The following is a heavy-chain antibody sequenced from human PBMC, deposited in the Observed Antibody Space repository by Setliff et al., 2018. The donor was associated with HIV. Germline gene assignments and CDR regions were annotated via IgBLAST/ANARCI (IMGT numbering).Heavy chain of an antibody. D-gene: IGHD3-3*01. CDR1: GYTFTGYY. Sequence: ASVKVSCKASGYTFTGYYMHWVRQAPGQGLEWMGRINPNSGGTNYAQKFQGRVTMTRDTSISTAYMELSRLRSDDTAVYYCVRGIISYDFWSGYYTDFDYWGQGTLVTVSS. CDR2: INPNSGGT. V-gene: IGHV1-2*06. J-gene: IGHJ4*02. CDR3: VRGIISYDFWSGYYTDFDY.